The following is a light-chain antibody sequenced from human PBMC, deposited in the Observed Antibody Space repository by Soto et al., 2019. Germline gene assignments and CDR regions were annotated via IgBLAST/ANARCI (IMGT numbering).Light chain of an antibody. CDR1: SSDVGRYDY. Sequence: QSALTQPRSVSAAPGQSVTISCTGTSSDVGRYDYVSWYQQHPGKCPKLIGYDVTERPSVVPYRFSGSKSGNTASLTISRLHAEDEADYSCCPFAGSSSSLFGSGPNATVL. CDR3: CPFAGSSSSL. CDR2: DVT. J-gene: IGLJ1*01. V-gene: IGLV2-11*01.